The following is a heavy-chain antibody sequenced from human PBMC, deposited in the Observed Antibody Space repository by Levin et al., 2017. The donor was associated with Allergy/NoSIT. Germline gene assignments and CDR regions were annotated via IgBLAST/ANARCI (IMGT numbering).Heavy chain of an antibody. CDR3: AKEGPGNYYYGMES. V-gene: IGHV3-30*18. J-gene: IGHJ6*02. D-gene: IGHD1-14*01. CDR2: TSYDGKHE. CDR1: GFTFSSYG. Sequence: GGSLRLSCAASGFTFSSYGIHWVRQAPGKGLEWVAVTSYDGKHEYYADSVKGRFTISKTNSNKTLYLQLDSLRVEDTAVYYCAKEGPGNYYYGMESWGQGTTVIVSS.